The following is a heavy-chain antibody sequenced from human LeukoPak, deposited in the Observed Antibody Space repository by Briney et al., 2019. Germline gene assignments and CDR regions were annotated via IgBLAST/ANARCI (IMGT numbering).Heavy chain of an antibody. CDR3: TRVGYIEERNYY. CDR1: GFPFSSYW. Sequence: GGPLRLSCAASGFPFSSYWMTWVRQAPGKGLEWVANIKQDGSKKSYVDSVKGRFTISRDNAKNSLYLQMNSLRAEDTAIYYCTRVGYIEERNYYWGQGNLVNGFS. V-gene: IGHV3-7*04. CDR2: IKQDGSKK. D-gene: IGHD5-24*01. J-gene: IGHJ4*02.